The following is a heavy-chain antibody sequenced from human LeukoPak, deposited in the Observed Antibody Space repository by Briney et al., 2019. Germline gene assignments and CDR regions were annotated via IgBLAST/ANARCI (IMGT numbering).Heavy chain of an antibody. CDR1: GGSISSYY. Sequence: SETLSLTCTVSGGSISSYYWSWIRQPPGKGLEWIGYIYSSGSTNYSPSLKSRVTISVGTSKNQFSLKLSSVTAADTAVYYCARTYCSGGSCHFDYWGQGTLVTVSS. V-gene: IGHV4-59*08. J-gene: IGHJ4*02. D-gene: IGHD2-15*01. CDR3: ARTYCSGGSCHFDY. CDR2: IYSSGST.